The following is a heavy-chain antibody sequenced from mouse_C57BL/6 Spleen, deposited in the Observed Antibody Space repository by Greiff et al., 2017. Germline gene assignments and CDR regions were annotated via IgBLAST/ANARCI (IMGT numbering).Heavy chain of an antibody. CDR1: GFTFSDYG. V-gene: IGHV5-17*01. Sequence: EVMLVESGGGLVKPGGSLKLSCAASGFTFSDYGMHWVRQAPEKGLEWVAYISSGSSTIYYADTVKGRFTISRANAKNTLFLQMTSLRSEDTAMYYCARSDDYPFDDWGQGTTLTVSS. CDR2: ISSGSSTI. J-gene: IGHJ2*01. CDR3: ARSDDYPFDD. D-gene: IGHD2-4*01.